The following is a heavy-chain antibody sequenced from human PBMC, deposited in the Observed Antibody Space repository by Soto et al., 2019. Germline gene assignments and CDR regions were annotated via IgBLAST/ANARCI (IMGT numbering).Heavy chain of an antibody. Sequence: QVQLVQSGAEVRKPGASVKVSCKASGYTFSSHGIIWVRQAPGQGLEWMGWISGYNGNAKSAQRFQGRVTMTTDTSTSTVYMDLRSLGSDDSAVYYCAREGSYGWYDCWGQGTLVTVSS. J-gene: IGHJ5*01. D-gene: IGHD2-15*01. CDR3: AREGSYGWYDC. CDR2: ISGYNGNA. CDR1: GYTFSSHG. V-gene: IGHV1-18*01.